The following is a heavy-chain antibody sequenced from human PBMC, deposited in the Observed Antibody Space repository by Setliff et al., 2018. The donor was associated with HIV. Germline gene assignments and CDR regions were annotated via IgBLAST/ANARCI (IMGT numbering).Heavy chain of an antibody. D-gene: IGHD5-18*01. V-gene: IGHV3-9*01. CDR1: GFTFDDYA. J-gene: IGHJ4*02. CDR2: ISWNSGSI. Sequence: SLKISCAASGFTFDDYAMHWVRQAPGKGLEWVSGISWNSGSIGYADSVKGRFTISRDNAKNSLYLQMNSLRAEDTAVYYCAKEKGAHSYADYWGQGTLVTVSS. CDR3: AKEKGAHSYADY.